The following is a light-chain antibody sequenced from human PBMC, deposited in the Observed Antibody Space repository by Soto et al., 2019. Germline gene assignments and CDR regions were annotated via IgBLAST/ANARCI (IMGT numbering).Light chain of an antibody. V-gene: IGLV2-23*01. Sequence: QSALTQPASVSGSPGQSITISCTGTSSEVEKYNLVSWYQQHPGKAPKLVIYEGDKRPSGVSNRFSGSKSGNTASLTISGLQAEDEADYYCCSYAGYNTYVFGTGTKLTVL. J-gene: IGLJ1*01. CDR1: SSEVEKYNL. CDR2: EGD. CDR3: CSYAGYNTYV.